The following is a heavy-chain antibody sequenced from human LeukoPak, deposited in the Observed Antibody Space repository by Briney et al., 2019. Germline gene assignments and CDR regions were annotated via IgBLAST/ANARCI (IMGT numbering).Heavy chain of an antibody. J-gene: IGHJ5*02. V-gene: IGHV3-23*01. CDR3: AKGPFVLVVTPVAGWFAP. D-gene: IGHD2-8*02. CDR2: IVGGAGGT. Sequence: GGSLRLSCAASGFTFSSHGMSWVRQAPGKGLEWVSGIVGGAGGTYYADSVKGRFTISRDNSNNTLFLQMNSLRAEDTAVYYCAKGPFVLVVTPVAGWFAPWGQGTLVIVSS. CDR1: GFTFSSHG.